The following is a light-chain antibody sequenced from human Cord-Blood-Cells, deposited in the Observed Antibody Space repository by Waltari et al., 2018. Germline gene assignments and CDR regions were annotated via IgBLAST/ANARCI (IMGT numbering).Light chain of an antibody. J-gene: IGLJ3*02. CDR1: SGSIASNY. CDR2: EDN. V-gene: IGLV6-57*01. Sequence: SESPGKTVTISCTRRSGSIASNYVQWYQQRPGSSPTTVIYEDNQRPSGVPDRFSGSIDSSSNSASLTISGLKTEDEADYYCQSYDSSNWVFGGGTKLTVL. CDR3: QSYDSSNWV.